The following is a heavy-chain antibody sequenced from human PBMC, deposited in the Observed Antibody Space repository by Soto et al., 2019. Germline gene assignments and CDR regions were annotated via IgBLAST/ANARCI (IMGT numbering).Heavy chain of an antibody. Sequence: QVQLVASGGGVVQPGRSLRLSCAASGFTFSSYGMHWVRQAPGKGLEWVAVIWYDGSNKYYADSVKGRFTISRDNSKNTLYLQMNSLSAEDTAVYYCATGELQVFDYWGQGTLVTVSS. CDR2: IWYDGSNK. CDR1: GFTFSSYG. V-gene: IGHV3-33*01. J-gene: IGHJ4*02. CDR3: ATGELQVFDY. D-gene: IGHD1-7*01.